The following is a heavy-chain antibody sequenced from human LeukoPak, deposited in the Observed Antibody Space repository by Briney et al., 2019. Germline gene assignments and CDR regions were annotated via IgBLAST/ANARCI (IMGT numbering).Heavy chain of an antibody. CDR2: IYSGGST. V-gene: IGHV3-66*01. D-gene: IGHD4-17*01. J-gene: IGHJ6*02. CDR3: ARADYGDDSGYYYYGMDV. CDR1: GFTVSSNY. Sequence: GGSLRLSCAASGFTVSSNYMSWVRQAPGKGLEWVSVIYSGGSTYYADSVKGRFTISRDNSKNTLYLQMNSLRAEDTAVYYCARADYGDDSGYYYYGMDVWGQGTTVTVS.